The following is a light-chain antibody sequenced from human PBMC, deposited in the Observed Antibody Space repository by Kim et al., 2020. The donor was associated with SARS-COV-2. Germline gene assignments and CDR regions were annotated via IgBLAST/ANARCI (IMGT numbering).Light chain of an antibody. V-gene: IGLV4-69*01. CDR2: LNSDGSH. J-gene: IGLJ3*02. CDR1: SGNISFD. CDR3: QTWGTGFHWV. Sequence: VKLTCTLSSGNISFDNGWHQQQPQKGPRFLMKLNSDGSHIRGDGIPDRFSGSRSGAGRYLTISSLQSEDEADYYCQTWGTGFHWVFGGGTQLTVL.